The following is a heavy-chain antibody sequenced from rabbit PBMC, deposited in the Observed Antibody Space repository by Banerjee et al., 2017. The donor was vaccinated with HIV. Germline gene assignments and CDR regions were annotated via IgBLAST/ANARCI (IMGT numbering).Heavy chain of an antibody. J-gene: IGHJ6*01. CDR3: ARDWGYYTYGYAGYDYASYGMDL. D-gene: IGHD6-1*01. CDR1: GFSFSGSYG. V-gene: IGHV1S40*01. Sequence: QSLEESGGDLVKPGASLTLTCTASGFSFSGSYGMCWVRQAPGKGLEWIACIVAGGDGRTYYASWAKGRFTISKTSSTTVTLQMTSLTAADTATYFCARDWGYYTYGYAGYDYASYGMDLWGPGHPRHRL. CDR2: IVAGGDGRT.